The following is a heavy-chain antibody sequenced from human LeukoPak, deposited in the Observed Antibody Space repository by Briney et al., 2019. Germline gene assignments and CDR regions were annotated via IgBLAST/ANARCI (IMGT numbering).Heavy chain of an antibody. Sequence: ASVKVSCKASGYTFTSYDINWVRQATGQGLEWMGWMNPNSGNTGYAQKFQGRVTMTRNTSISTAYMELSSLRSEDTAVYYCARALNSYGPYGGDYWGQGTVVTVSS. CDR1: GYTFTSYD. CDR3: ARALNSYGPYGGDY. V-gene: IGHV1-8*01. CDR2: MNPNSGNT. J-gene: IGHJ4*02. D-gene: IGHD5-18*01.